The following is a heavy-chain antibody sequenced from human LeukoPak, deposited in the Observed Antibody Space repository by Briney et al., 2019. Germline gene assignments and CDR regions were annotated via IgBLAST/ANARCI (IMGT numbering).Heavy chain of an antibody. CDR2: VSGADGTT. J-gene: IGHJ6*03. V-gene: IGHV3-23*01. CDR1: GFTVSSKY. CDR3: AKHWSYCSTTSCFFNYYYYMDV. D-gene: IGHD2-2*01. Sequence: GGSLRLSCAASGFTVSSKYMSWVRQAPRKGLEWVSGVSGADGTTYYADSVKGRFTISRDNSKSTLYLQMNNLRAEDTAVYYCAKHWSYCSTTSCFFNYYYYMDVWGKGTTVTVSS.